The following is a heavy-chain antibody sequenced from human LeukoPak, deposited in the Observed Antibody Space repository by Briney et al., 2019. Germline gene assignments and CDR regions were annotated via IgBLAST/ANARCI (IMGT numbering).Heavy chain of an antibody. V-gene: IGHV1-18*01. CDR3: ARTPAYGDYSGGYAFDI. CDR1: VYTFTSYG. Sequence: ASVKVSCKASVYTFTSYGISWMRQAPGQGLEWMGWISAYKGDTNYAQKLQGRVTMTTDTSTSTAYMELRSLRADDAAVYYCARTPAYGDYSGGYAFDIWGQGTMVTVSS. CDR2: ISAYKGDT. J-gene: IGHJ3*02. D-gene: IGHD4-17*01.